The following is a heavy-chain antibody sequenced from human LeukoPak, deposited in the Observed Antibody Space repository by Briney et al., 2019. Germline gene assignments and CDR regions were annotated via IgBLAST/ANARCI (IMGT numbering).Heavy chain of an antibody. Sequence: SETLSLTCTVSGGSVSRISYYWRWIRQPPGKGLEWIGRIYTTGSAHYNPSLRSRVTMSVHTSKNQFSLRLKSVTAADTAVYYCARDRSYDSTGYYNFDYWGQGTLVTVSS. CDR1: GGSVSRISYY. J-gene: IGHJ4*02. CDR2: IYTTGSA. V-gene: IGHV4-61*01. D-gene: IGHD3-22*01. CDR3: ARDRSYDSTGYYNFDY.